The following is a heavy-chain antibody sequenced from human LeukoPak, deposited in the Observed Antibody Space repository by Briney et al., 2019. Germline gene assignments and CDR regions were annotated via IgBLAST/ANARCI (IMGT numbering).Heavy chain of an antibody. D-gene: IGHD6-6*01. Sequence: GGSLRLSCAASGFTFSSYSMNWVRQAPGKGLEWVSSISSSSSYIYYADSVKGRFTTSRDNAKNSLYLQMNSLRAEDTAVYYCARHRPVVEGYYYMDVWGKGTMVTVSS. CDR3: ARHRPVVEGYYYMDV. J-gene: IGHJ6*03. V-gene: IGHV3-21*01. CDR1: GFTFSSYS. CDR2: ISSSSSYI.